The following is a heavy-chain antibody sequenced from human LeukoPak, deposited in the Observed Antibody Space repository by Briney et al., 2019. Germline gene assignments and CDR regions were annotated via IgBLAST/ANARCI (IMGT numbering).Heavy chain of an antibody. J-gene: IGHJ6*02. V-gene: IGHV1-8*01. D-gene: IGHD6-19*01. CDR2: MNPNSGNT. CDR1: GYTFTSYD. Sequence: EASVKVSCKASGYTFTSYDINWVRQATGQGLEWMGWMNPNSGNTGYAQKFQGRVTMTRNTSISTAYMELSSLRSEDTAVYYCAGVAVAGTGEYYYYYGMDVWGQGTTVTVSS. CDR3: AGVAVAGTGEYYYYYGMDV.